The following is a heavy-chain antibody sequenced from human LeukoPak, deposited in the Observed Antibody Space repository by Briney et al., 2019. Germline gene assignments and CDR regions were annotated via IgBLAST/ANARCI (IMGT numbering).Heavy chain of an antibody. CDR1: GFTFRSYE. CDR3: AKGDSVNYYGSGSYRNHDAFDI. CDR2: ISSSGSTI. D-gene: IGHD3-10*01. J-gene: IGHJ3*02. Sequence: PGGSLRLSCAASGFTFRSYEMNWVRQAPGKGLEWVSYISSSGSTIYYADSVKGRFTISRDNAKNSLYLQMNSLRAEDTAVYYCAKGDSVNYYGSGSYRNHDAFDIWGQGTMVTVSS. V-gene: IGHV3-48*03.